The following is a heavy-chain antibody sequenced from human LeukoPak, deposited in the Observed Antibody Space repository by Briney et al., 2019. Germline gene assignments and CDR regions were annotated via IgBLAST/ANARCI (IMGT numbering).Heavy chain of an antibody. CDR3: ASDFYGSGRLRYFDY. V-gene: IGHV3-30-3*01. CDR2: ISYDGNKK. Sequence: GGSLRLSCAASGFPFSTYAMHWVRQAPGKGLEWVALISYDGNKKQYVDSLKGQFTISRDNSKNTLFLQINSLRAEDTAMYYCASDFYGSGRLRYFDYWGQGTLITVSS. D-gene: IGHD3-10*01. J-gene: IGHJ4*02. CDR1: GFPFSTYA.